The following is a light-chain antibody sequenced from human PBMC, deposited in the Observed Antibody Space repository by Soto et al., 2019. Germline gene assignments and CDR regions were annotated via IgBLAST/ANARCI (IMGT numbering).Light chain of an antibody. V-gene: IGLV1-47*01. J-gene: IGLJ3*02. CDR1: SSNIGSNY. CDR2: GNN. CDR3: AVWDDSLSGVV. Sequence: QSVLTQPPSASGTPGQTVTISSSGSSSNIGSNYVFWYQHLPGTAPKLLIYGNNQRPSGVPDLFSGSRSGTSASLAISGLRPEDEADYYCAVWDDSLSGVVFGGGTKLTVL.